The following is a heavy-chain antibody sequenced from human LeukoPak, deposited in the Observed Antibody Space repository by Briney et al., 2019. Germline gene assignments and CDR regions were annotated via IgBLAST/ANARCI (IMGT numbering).Heavy chain of an antibody. Sequence: ASVKVSCKASGYTFTGYYMHWVRQAPGQGLECVGRINPNSGGTNYAQKFQGRVTMTRDTSISTAYMELSRLRSDDTAVYYCARAKPYSGYDWGSWFDPWGQGTLVTVSS. CDR2: INPNSGGT. D-gene: IGHD5-12*01. J-gene: IGHJ5*02. V-gene: IGHV1-2*06. CDR3: ARAKPYSGYDWGSWFDP. CDR1: GYTFTGYY.